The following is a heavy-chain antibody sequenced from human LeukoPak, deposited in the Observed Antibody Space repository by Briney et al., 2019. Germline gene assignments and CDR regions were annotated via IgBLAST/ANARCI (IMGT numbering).Heavy chain of an antibody. CDR3: VRALGYCSSTSCPAAEYFQH. D-gene: IGHD2-2*01. Sequence: GASVKVSCKASGYTFTGYYMHWVRQAPGQGLEWMGWINPNSGGTNYAQKFQGRVTMTRDTSISTAYMELSRLRSDDTAVYYCVRALGYCSSTSCPAAEYFQHWGQGTLVTVSS. J-gene: IGHJ1*01. CDR1: GYTFTGYY. CDR2: INPNSGGT. V-gene: IGHV1-2*02.